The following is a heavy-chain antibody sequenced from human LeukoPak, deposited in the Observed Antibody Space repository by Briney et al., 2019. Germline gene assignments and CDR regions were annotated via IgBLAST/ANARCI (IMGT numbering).Heavy chain of an antibody. CDR2: IKSKTDGGTT. CDR1: GFTFSNAW. CDR3: TTPIAIRGAFDI. D-gene: IGHD6-13*01. Sequence: PGGSLRLSCAASGFTFSNAWMSWVRQAPGKGLEWVGRIKSKTDGGTTDYAAPVKGRFTISRDDSKNTLYLQMNSLKTEDTAVYYCTTPIAIRGAFDIWGQGTMVTVSS. V-gene: IGHV3-15*01. J-gene: IGHJ3*02.